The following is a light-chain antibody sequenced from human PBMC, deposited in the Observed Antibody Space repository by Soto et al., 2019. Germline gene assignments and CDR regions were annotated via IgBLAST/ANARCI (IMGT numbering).Light chain of an antibody. V-gene: IGKV3-15*01. J-gene: IGKJ1*01. CDR1: QSVGSN. CDR3: QQRDNWLRT. Sequence: EIVMTQSPATLSVSPGERVTLSCRASQSVGSNLVWYQQKPGQAPRLLIYGASTRATGIPARFSGSGSGTEFTLTISSLQSEDFAVYYCQQRDNWLRTFGQGTKVEIK. CDR2: GAS.